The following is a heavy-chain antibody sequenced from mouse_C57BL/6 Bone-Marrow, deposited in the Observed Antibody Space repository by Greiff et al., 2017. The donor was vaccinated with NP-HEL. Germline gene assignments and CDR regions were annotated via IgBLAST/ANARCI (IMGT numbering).Heavy chain of an antibody. J-gene: IGHJ1*03. CDR3: ANGSSYSYWYFDV. Sequence: QVHVKQSGPELVKPGASVKLSCKASGYTFTSYDINWVKQRPGQGLEWIGWIYPRDGSTKYNEKFKGKATLTVDTSSSTAYMELHSLTSEDSAVYFCANGSSYSYWYFDVWGTGTTVTVSS. D-gene: IGHD1-1*01. V-gene: IGHV1-85*01. CDR1: GYTFTSYD. CDR2: IYPRDGST.